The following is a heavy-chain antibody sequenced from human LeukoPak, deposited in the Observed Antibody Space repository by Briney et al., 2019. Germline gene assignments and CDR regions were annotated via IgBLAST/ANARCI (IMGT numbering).Heavy chain of an antibody. CDR3: VSLQQGATRGLFDY. J-gene: IGHJ4*02. D-gene: IGHD1-26*01. CDR2: ISSSSSYI. V-gene: IGHV3-21*01. CDR1: GFTFSSYS. Sequence: GGSLRLSCAASGFTFSSYSMNWVRQAPGKGLEWVSSISSSSSYIYYADSVKGRFTISRDNAKNSLYLQMNSLRAEDTAVYYCVSLQQGATRGLFDYWGQGTLVTVSS.